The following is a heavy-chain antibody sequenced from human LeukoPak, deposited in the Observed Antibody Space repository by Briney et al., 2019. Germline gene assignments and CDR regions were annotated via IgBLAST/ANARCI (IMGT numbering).Heavy chain of an antibody. CDR2: INGGNGNT. J-gene: IGHJ4*01. Sequence: ASVKVSCKASGYTFTSYAIHWVRQAPGQRLEWMGWINGGNGNTKYSQKFQGRVTISRDTSVSTAYVELSSLKSEDTAVFYCARGAVGCSDNSCYSVDYWGQGTLVTVPS. CDR3: ARGAVGCSDNSCYSVDY. CDR1: GYTFTSYA. V-gene: IGHV1-3*01. D-gene: IGHD2-15*01.